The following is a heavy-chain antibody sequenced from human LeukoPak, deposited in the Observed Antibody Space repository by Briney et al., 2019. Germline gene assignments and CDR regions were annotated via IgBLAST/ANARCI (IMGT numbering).Heavy chain of an antibody. D-gene: IGHD1-26*01. CDR2: INPSGSST. V-gene: IGHV1-46*01. Sequence: ASVRVSCKASGYTFTSYYIHWVRQTPGQGLEWMEIINPSGSSTSYAQKFQGRVNMTMDMSTITVYMEPSSLRSEDTAVYDCARARGELLVWGQGTLVTVSS. CDR1: GYTFTSYY. CDR3: ARARGELLV. J-gene: IGHJ4*02.